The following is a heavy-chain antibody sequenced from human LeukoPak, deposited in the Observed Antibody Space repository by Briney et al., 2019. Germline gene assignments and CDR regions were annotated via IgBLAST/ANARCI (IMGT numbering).Heavy chain of an antibody. CDR3: ARQYYDSTGYYYFDH. CDR2: LYYSGST. CDR1: GGSISGISYY. Sequence: SETLSLTCTVSGGSISGISYYWGWIRQPPGKGLEWIGSLYYSGSTYYNPSLKSRVTISGDTSKSQFSLKLTSVTAADTAMYYCARQYYDSTGYYYFDHWGQGTLVTVSS. J-gene: IGHJ4*02. D-gene: IGHD3-22*01. V-gene: IGHV4-39*01.